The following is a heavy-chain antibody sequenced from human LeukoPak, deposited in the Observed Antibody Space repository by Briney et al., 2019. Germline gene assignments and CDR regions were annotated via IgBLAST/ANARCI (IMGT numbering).Heavy chain of an antibody. Sequence: GGSLRLSCAASGFTFSSYAMSWVRQAPGKGLEWASAISGSGGSTYYADSVKGRFTISRANSKNTLYLQMNSLRAEDTAVYYCAKVVDIVATTPFDYWGQGTLVTVSS. CDR3: AKVVDIVATTPFDY. D-gene: IGHD5-12*01. V-gene: IGHV3-23*01. CDR1: GFTFSSYA. J-gene: IGHJ4*02. CDR2: ISGSGGST.